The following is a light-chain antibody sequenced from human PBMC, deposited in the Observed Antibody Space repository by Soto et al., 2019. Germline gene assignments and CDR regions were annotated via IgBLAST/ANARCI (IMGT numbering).Light chain of an antibody. V-gene: IGKV1D-12*01. J-gene: IGKJ5*01. CDR1: QDIAGY. CDR3: QQAYSFPIT. Sequence: DIQVTQSPSSVSASVGDRVTLICGASQDIAGYLAWYQHKPGRNPELLIHGASRLQSGVPARFSGSGSGTDFTLSINRLQPEDFATYYCQQAYSFPITFGQGTRLEIK. CDR2: GAS.